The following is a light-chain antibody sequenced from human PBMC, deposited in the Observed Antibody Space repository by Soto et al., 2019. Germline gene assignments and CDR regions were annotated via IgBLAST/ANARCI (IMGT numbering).Light chain of an antibody. CDR1: QTVSSTY. Sequence: EIVLTQSPGTLSLSPGGRATLSCRASQTVSSTYLAWYQQKPGQAPRLLIYGASNRATGIPDRFSGSGSGTDFTLTINGLEPDDFAVYYCQQYGSSSTFGQGTKLEIK. CDR3: QQYGSSST. V-gene: IGKV3-20*01. CDR2: GAS. J-gene: IGKJ2*01.